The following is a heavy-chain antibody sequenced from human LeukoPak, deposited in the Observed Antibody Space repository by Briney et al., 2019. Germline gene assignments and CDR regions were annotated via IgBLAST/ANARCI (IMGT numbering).Heavy chain of an antibody. CDR3: ARLTRELSP. D-gene: IGHD1-26*01. Sequence: PSETLSLTCTVSGGSISSYYWSWIRQPPGKGLEWIGYIYYSGSTNYNPSLKSRVTISVDTSKNQFSLKLSSVTAADTAVYYCARLTRELSPWGQGTLVTVSS. J-gene: IGHJ5*02. V-gene: IGHV4-59*01. CDR2: IYYSGST. CDR1: GGSISSYY.